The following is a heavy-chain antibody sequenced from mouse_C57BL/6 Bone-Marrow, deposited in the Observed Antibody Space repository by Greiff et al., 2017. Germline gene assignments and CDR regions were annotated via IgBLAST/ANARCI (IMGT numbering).Heavy chain of an antibody. V-gene: IGHV1-81*01. CDR1: GYTFTSYG. J-gene: IGHJ3*01. Sequence: QVQLQQSGAELARPGASVKLSCKASGYTFTSYGISWVKQRTGQGLEWIGEIYPRSGNTYYNERFKGKATLTADKSASTAYMELRSLTSADSAVYFFARDGPGGAYWGQGTLVTVSA. D-gene: IGHD1-2*01. CDR3: ARDGPGGAY. CDR2: IYPRSGNT.